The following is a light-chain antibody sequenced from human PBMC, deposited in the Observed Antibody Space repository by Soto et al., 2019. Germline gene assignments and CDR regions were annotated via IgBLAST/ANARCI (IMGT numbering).Light chain of an antibody. J-gene: IGKJ4*01. CDR2: EAS. CDR1: RNITRW. CDR3: QEYSSF. Sequence: DIHMTQSPSTLSASVGDRVTITCRASRNITRWLAWYQQKPGRAPKVLIYEASNLQRGAPSRFSGSGSGTEFTLTISSLQPDEFGTYYCQEYSSFFGGGTRVEIK. V-gene: IGKV1-5*01.